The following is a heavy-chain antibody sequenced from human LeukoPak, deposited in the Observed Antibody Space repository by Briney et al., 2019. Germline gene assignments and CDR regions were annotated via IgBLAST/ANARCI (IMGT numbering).Heavy chain of an antibody. CDR3: ANLNLIPGEGYFDY. CDR1: GFTFSRYT. Sequence: PGGSLRLSCAGSGFTFSRYTFNWVRQAPGRGLEWVSAISGDSKYIYYTDSVKGRFTISRDNAKNSVFLQMNSLRVEDTAVYYCANLNLIPGEGYFDYWGQGTLVSVSS. CDR2: ISGDSKYI. V-gene: IGHV3-21*01. J-gene: IGHJ4*02. D-gene: IGHD2-21*01.